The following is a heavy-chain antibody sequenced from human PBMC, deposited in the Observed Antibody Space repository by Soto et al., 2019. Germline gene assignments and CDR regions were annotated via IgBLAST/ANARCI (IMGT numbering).Heavy chain of an antibody. D-gene: IGHD4-17*01. J-gene: IGHJ4*02. CDR1: GGSVSGYY. CDR3: ARGEVTTGVY. Sequence: VQLQQWGAGLLKPSETLSLTCAVYGGSVSGYYWSWIRQPPGKGLEWIGEINHSGNINYSPSLKSRVTMSVDTSKNQLSPKLNSVTAADTAVYYCARGEVTTGVYWGQGTLVTVSS. CDR2: INHSGNI. V-gene: IGHV4-34*01.